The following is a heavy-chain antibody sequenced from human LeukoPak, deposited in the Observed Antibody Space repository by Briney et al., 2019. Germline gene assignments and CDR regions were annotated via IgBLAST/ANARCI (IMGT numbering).Heavy chain of an antibody. V-gene: IGHV3-30*04. D-gene: IGHD6-19*01. CDR1: GFTFSTYA. Sequence: GGSLRLSCAASGFTFSTYALHWIRQAPGRGLEWVAVISYDGSDKWYADSVKGRFTVSRDNSKNTVFLQMNSLRPEDTAVYYCARDGVAGDFDYWGQGTLVTVSS. CDR2: ISYDGSDK. CDR3: ARDGVAGDFDY. J-gene: IGHJ4*02.